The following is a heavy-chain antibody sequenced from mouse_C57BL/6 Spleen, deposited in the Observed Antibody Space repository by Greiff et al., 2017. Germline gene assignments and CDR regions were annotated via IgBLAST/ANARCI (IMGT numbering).Heavy chain of an antibody. D-gene: IGHD1-1*01. Sequence: EVQVVESGGGLVKPGGSLKLSCAASGFTFSSYTMSWVRQTPEKRLEWVATISGGGGNTYYPDSVKGRSTIARDNAKNTLYLQRSSLRSEDTALYYCGRHGYYYGNYYAMDDWGKGTSVTVSS. J-gene: IGHJ4*01. V-gene: IGHV5-9*01. CDR1: GFTFSSYT. CDR2: ISGGGGNT. CDR3: GRHGYYYGNYYAMDD.